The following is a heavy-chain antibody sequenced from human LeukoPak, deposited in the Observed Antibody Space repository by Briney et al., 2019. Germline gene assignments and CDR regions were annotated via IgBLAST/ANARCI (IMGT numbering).Heavy chain of an antibody. CDR1: GFTFSTYG. CDR3: TTVPNSSGWHHRDYYYYYMDV. V-gene: IGHV3-30*02. Sequence: GGSLRLSCAASGFTFSTYGMHWVRQAPGRGLEWVAFIRYDGSIKYYADSVKGRFTISRDNSKNTLYLQMNSLRAEDTAVYYCTTVPNSSGWHHRDYYYYYMDVWGKGTTVTISS. J-gene: IGHJ6*03. D-gene: IGHD6-19*01. CDR2: IRYDGSIK.